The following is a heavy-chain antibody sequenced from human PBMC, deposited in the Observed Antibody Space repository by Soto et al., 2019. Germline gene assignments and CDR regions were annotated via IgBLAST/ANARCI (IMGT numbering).Heavy chain of an antibody. CDR3: ARASYGFYYGMGV. CDR2: IWYDGSNK. J-gene: IGHJ6*02. V-gene: IGHV3-33*01. Sequence: GGSLRLSCAASGFTFSSYVMHWVRQAPGKGLEWVAVIWYDGSNKDYADSVKGRFTISRDNSKNTLYLQMNSLRAEDTAVYYCARASYGFYYGMGVWGQGTTVTVSS. CDR1: GFTFSSYV. D-gene: IGHD5-18*01.